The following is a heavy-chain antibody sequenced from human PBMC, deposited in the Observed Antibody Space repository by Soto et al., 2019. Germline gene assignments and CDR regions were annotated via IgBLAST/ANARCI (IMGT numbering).Heavy chain of an antibody. D-gene: IGHD6-13*01. Sequence: EVQLVESGGGLVKPGGSLRLSCAASGFTFSSYSMNWVRQAPGKGLEWVSSISSSSSYIYYADSVKGRFTISRDNAKNSLYLQINSPSTEDTAVYYRAREGSSSWCVEIDYWGHGTLVTVSS. CDR2: ISSSSSYI. V-gene: IGHV3-21*01. J-gene: IGHJ4*01. CDR3: AREGSSSWCVEIDY. CDR1: GFTFSSYS.